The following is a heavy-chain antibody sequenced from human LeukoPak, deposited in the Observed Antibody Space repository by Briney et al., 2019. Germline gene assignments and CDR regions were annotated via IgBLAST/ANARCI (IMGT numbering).Heavy chain of an antibody. CDR2: IYYSGST. Sequence: PSETLSLTCTVSGGSISSGGYYWSWTRQHPGKGLEWIGYIYYSGSTYYNPSLKSRVTISVDTSKNQFSLKLSSVTAADTAVYYCARRGPQGSGYNYYYYMDVWGKGTTVTVSS. V-gene: IGHV4-31*03. D-gene: IGHD3-3*01. CDR1: GGSISSGGYY. CDR3: ARRGPQGSGYNYYYYMDV. J-gene: IGHJ6*03.